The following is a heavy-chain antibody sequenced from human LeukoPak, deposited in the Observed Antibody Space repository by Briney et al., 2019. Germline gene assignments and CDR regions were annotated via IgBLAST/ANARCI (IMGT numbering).Heavy chain of an antibody. Sequence: SETLSLTCTVSGGSINYGGWIRQPPGKGLEWIGNIYYSGTTYYNPSLKSRVTISVDTSKNQFSLKLSSVTAADTAVYYCARGGRFLEWLLFDHSNYYYGMDVWGQGTTVTVSS. CDR1: GGSINY. CDR3: ARGGRFLEWLLFDHSNYYYGMDV. CDR2: IYYSGTT. J-gene: IGHJ6*02. D-gene: IGHD3-3*01. V-gene: IGHV4-39*07.